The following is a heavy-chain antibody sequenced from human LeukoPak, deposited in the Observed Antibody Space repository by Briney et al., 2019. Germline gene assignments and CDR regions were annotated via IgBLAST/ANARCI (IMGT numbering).Heavy chain of an antibody. V-gene: IGHV5-10-1*01. CDR3: ARHGDDYGDYDDY. J-gene: IGHJ4*02. D-gene: IGHD4-17*01. CDR2: IDPSDSYT. Sequence: LGASLRISCQGSGSSFTNYWISWVRQMPGKGLEWMGRIDPSDSYTNYSPSFQGHVTISADKSISTAYLQWSSLKASDTAMYYCARHGDDYGDYDDYWGQGTLVTVSS. CDR1: GSSFTNYW.